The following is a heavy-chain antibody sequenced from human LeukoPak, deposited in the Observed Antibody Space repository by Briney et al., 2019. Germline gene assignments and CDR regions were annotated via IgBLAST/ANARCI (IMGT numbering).Heavy chain of an antibody. J-gene: IGHJ3*02. CDR2: INPNSGGT. Sequence: EAPVKVSCKASGYTFTGYYMHWVRQAPGQGLEWMGWINPNSGGTNYAQKFQGRVTMTRDTSISTAYMELSRLRSDDTAVYYCARAHGGIGAFDIWGQGTMVTVSS. V-gene: IGHV1-2*02. CDR3: ARAHGGIGAFDI. D-gene: IGHD3-16*01. CDR1: GYTFTGYY.